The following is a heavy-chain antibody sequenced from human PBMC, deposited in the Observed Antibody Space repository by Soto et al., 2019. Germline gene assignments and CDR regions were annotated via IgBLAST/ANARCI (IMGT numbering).Heavy chain of an antibody. CDR3: ASRGLSYAPIDY. J-gene: IGHJ4*02. CDR2: IYYSGST. V-gene: IGHV4-59*08. D-gene: IGHD3-16*01. Sequence: WSRQPPGKGLEWIGYIYYSGSTNYNPSLKSRVTISLDMSKKQFSLKLRSVTAADTAVYYGASRGLSYAPIDYWGQGTLVTVSS.